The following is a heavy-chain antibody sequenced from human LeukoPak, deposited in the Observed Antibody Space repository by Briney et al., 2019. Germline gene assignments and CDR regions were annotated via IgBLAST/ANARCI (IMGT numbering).Heavy chain of an antibody. D-gene: IGHD5-12*01. J-gene: IGHJ4*02. CDR1: GLTVGFKC. CDR3: ATRPDGNDVPYFDY. Sequence: GGSLRLSCAASGLTVGFKCMSWVRQAPGKGLEWVSIIYSGGSSYYADSVKGRFTVSRDTSKNTLYLQMNSLRAEDTAVYYCATRPDGNDVPYFDYWGQGTLVTVS. CDR2: IYSGGSS. V-gene: IGHV3-66*01.